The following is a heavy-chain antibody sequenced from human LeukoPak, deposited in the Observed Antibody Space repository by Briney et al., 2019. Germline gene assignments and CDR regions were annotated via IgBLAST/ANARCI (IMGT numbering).Heavy chain of an antibody. V-gene: IGHV3-48*01. CDR3: ARGFNGAYFDY. CDR1: GFTFSSYS. Sequence: GGSLRLSCAASGFTFSSYSMNWVRQAPGKGLEWVSYISSSSSTIYYADSVKGRFTISRDNSKNTLYLQMNSLRAEDTAVYYCARGFNGAYFDYWGQGTLVTVSS. CDR2: ISSSSSTI. J-gene: IGHJ4*02. D-gene: IGHD3-10*01.